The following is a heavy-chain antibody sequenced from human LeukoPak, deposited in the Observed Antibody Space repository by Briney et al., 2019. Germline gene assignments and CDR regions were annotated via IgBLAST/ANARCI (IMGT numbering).Heavy chain of an antibody. J-gene: IGHJ2*01. CDR1: GGSISSYY. Sequence: PSETLSLTCTVSGGSISSYYWSWIRQPPGKGLEWTGYIYNSGTTNYNPSLKSRVTISIDTSKNQFSLKLNSVTAADTAVYYCARRRELLRSNWYFDLWGRGTLVTVSS. D-gene: IGHD1-26*01. V-gene: IGHV4-59*08. CDR3: ARRRELLRSNWYFDL. CDR2: IYNSGTT.